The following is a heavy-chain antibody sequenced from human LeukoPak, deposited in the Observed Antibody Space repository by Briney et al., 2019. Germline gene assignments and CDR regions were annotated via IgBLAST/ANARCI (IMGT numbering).Heavy chain of an antibody. V-gene: IGHV3-23*01. CDR3: AKMVHTEQWLVPFDY. Sequence: GGSLRLSCAASGFTFSNFAMNWVRQAPGKGLEWVSTISGSGGSIYYADSVKGRFTISRDNSKNTLYLQMNSLRAEDTAVYYCAKMVHTEQWLVPFDYWGQGTLVTVSS. CDR2: ISGSGGSI. J-gene: IGHJ4*02. D-gene: IGHD6-19*01. CDR1: GFTFSNFA.